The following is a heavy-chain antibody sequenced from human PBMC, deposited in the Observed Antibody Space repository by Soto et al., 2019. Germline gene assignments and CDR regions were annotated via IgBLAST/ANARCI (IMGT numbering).Heavy chain of an antibody. CDR1: GYTFTRYG. V-gene: IGHV1-18*01. CDR2: INPYNGNT. CDR3: AMVDVYVTPSPQDV. J-gene: IGHJ6*02. D-gene: IGHD3-16*01. Sequence: QVQLVQSGAEVKNPGASVKVSCKASGYTFTRYGIGWARQAPGQGLEWMGWINPYNGNTNYAQNVQGRVTLTTDTSTSTAYMELRSPRSNETAIYYCAMVDVYVTPSPQDVWGQGTTVIVSS.